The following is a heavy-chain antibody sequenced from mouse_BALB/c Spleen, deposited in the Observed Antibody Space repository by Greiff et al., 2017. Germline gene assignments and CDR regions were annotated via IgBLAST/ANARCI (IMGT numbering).Heavy chain of an antibody. D-gene: IGHD1-1*01. CDR1: GYTFTDYN. CDR3: ARSGHYYGSSYSAWFAY. Sequence: EVKLMESGPELVKPGASVKISCKASGYTFTDYNMHWVKQSHGKSLEWIGYIYPYNGGTGYNQKFKSKATLTVDNSSSTAYMELRSLTSEDSAVYYCARSGHYYGSSYSAWFAYWGQGTLVTVSA. V-gene: IGHV1S29*02. J-gene: IGHJ3*01. CDR2: IYPYNGGT.